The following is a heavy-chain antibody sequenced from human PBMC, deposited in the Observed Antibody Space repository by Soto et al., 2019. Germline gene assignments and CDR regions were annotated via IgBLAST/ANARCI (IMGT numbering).Heavy chain of an antibody. Sequence: PGGSLRLSCAASGFTFSSYWMHWVRQAPGKGLVWVSRINSDGSSTSYADSVKGRFTISRDNAKNTLYLQMNSLRAEDTAVYYCARGGLRYFDWLSGWGQGTLVTVSS. V-gene: IGHV3-74*01. CDR2: INSDGSST. CDR1: GFTFSSYW. D-gene: IGHD3-9*01. J-gene: IGHJ4*02. CDR3: ARGGLRYFDWLSG.